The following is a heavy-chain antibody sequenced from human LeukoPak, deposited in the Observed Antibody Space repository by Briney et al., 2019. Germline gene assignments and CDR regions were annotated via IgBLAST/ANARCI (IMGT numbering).Heavy chain of an antibody. V-gene: IGHV3-23*01. Sequence: GGSLRLSCAASGFTFSSYAMSWVRQAPGKGLEWVSAISGSGGSTYYADSVKGRFTISRDNSKNTLYLQMNSLRAEDTAVYYCAKDAYYDFWSGLLPPSWGNDAFDIWGQGTMVTVSS. D-gene: IGHD3-3*01. CDR2: ISGSGGST. CDR1: GFTFSSYA. CDR3: AKDAYYDFWSGLLPPSWGNDAFDI. J-gene: IGHJ3*02.